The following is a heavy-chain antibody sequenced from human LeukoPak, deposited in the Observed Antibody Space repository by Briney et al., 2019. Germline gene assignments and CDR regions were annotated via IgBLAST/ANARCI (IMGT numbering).Heavy chain of an antibody. CDR1: GYSFSNYW. V-gene: IGHV5-51*01. J-gene: IGHJ4*02. D-gene: IGHD1-26*01. CDR3: TRVVLSGSYPLCHY. Sequence: EESLKISCKGSGYSFSNYWIGWVRQMPGKGLEWMGIIYPGDSDTRYSPSFQGQVTISADKSISTAYLQWSSLKASDTAMYYCTRVVLSGSYPLCHYWGQGTLVTVSS. CDR2: IYPGDSDT.